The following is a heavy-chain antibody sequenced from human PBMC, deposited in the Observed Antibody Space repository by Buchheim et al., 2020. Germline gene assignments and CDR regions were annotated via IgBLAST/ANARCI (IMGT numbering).Heavy chain of an antibody. D-gene: IGHD2-21*02. V-gene: IGHV3-7*01. CDR3: ARDFCGGDCYLFDY. CDR2: IKQDGSEK. CDR1: GFTFSTYS. J-gene: IGHJ4*02. Sequence: VQLVESGGGVVQPGRSLRLSCAASGFTFSTYSMSWVRQAPGKGLEWVAKIKQDGSEKYYVDSVKGRFTISRDNAKNSLYLHMNSLRAEDTAVYYCARDFCGGDCYLFDYWGQGTL.